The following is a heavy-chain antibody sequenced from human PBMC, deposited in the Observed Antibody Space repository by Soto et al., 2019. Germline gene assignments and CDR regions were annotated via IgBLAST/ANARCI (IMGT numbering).Heavy chain of an antibody. CDR1: GFTFSSYG. V-gene: IGHV3-30*18. CDR2: ISYDGSNK. D-gene: IGHD3-22*01. Sequence: PGGSLRLSCAASGFTFSSYGMHWVRQAPGKGLEWVAVISYDGSNKYYADSVKGRFTISRDNSKNTLYLQMNSLRAEDTAVYYCAKDENFYYDSSGYFDYWGQGTLVTVSS. J-gene: IGHJ4*02. CDR3: AKDENFYYDSSGYFDY.